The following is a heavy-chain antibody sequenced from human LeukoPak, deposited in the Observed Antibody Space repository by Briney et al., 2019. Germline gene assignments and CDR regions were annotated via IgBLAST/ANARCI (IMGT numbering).Heavy chain of an antibody. CDR3: ARSGYSSGWYYFDY. CDR2: IFHSGST. Sequence: PSETLSLTCAVSGGSISSTYWWSWVRQPPGKGLEWIGEIFHSGSTNYNPSLKSRVTISVDKSKNQFSLKLSSVTAADTAVYYCARSGYSSGWYYFDYWGQGTLVTVSS. D-gene: IGHD6-19*01. CDR1: GGSISSTYW. V-gene: IGHV4-4*02. J-gene: IGHJ4*02.